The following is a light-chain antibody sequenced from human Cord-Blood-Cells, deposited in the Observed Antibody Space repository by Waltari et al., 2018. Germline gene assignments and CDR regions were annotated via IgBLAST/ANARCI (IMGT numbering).Light chain of an antibody. CDR2: EGN. CDR3: CSYAGSSV. V-gene: IGLV2-23*01. Sequence: QSALTQPASVSGSPGQSLTIPCTGTSSDVGSYNLVSWYQQHPGKTPKLMIYEGNKRPSGVSNRFSGSKSGNTASLTISGLQAEDEADYYCCSYAGSSVFGGGTKLTVL. J-gene: IGLJ3*02. CDR1: SSDVGSYNL.